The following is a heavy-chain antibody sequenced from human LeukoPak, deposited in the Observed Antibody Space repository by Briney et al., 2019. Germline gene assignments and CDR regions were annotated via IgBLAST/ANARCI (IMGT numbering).Heavy chain of an antibody. J-gene: IGHJ4*02. D-gene: IGHD3-22*01. Sequence: SETLSPICTVSGGSISSYYWSWIRQPPGKGLEWIGYIYYSGSTNYNPSLKSRVTISVDTSKNQFSLKLSSVTAADTAVYYCARDSDYYDSSGLNYWGQGTLVTVSS. CDR1: GGSISSYY. V-gene: IGHV4-59*01. CDR3: ARDSDYYDSSGLNY. CDR2: IYYSGST.